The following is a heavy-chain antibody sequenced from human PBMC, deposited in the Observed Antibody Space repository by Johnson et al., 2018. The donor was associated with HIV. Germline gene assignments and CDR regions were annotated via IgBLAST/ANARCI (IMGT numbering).Heavy chain of an antibody. D-gene: IGHD5-12*01. CDR1: GFTFSYYG. Sequence: QVQLVESGGGVVQHGGSLRLSCAAFGFTFSYYGMHWVRQAPGKGLEWVAFIRYDGDNKYYGDSVKGRFTISRDNSKDTLYLQMNGLRPEDTDVYYCARGGYVPAFDIWGQGTKVTVSS. J-gene: IGHJ3*02. CDR3: ARGGYVPAFDI. V-gene: IGHV3-30*02. CDR2: IRYDGDNK.